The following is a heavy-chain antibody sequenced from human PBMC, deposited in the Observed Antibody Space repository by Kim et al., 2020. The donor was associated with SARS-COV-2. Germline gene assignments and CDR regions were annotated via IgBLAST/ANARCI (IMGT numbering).Heavy chain of an antibody. CDR1: GGSISSYY. D-gene: IGHD6-13*01. CDR2: IYYSGST. CDR3: ARLGPTGIAAAGTGLGFDY. Sequence: SETLSLTCTVSGGSISSYYWSWIRQPPGKGLEWIGYIYYSGSTNYNPSLKSRVTISVDTSKNQFSLKLSSVTAADTAVYYCARLGPTGIAAAGTGLGFDYWGQGTLVNVSS. J-gene: IGHJ4*02. V-gene: IGHV4-59*08.